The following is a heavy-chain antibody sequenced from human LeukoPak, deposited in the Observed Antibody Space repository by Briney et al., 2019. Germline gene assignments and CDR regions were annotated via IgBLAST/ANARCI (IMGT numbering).Heavy chain of an antibody. J-gene: IGHJ3*02. CDR1: GFTFSSYW. Sequence: PGGSLRLSCAASGFTFSSYWMSWVRQAPGKGLEWVANIKQDGSEKYYVDSVKGRFTISRDNAKNSLYLQMNRLRAEDTAVYYCARLGTYGSGSYSSFDAFDIWGQGTMVTVSS. D-gene: IGHD3-10*01. CDR2: IKQDGSEK. V-gene: IGHV3-7*01. CDR3: ARLGTYGSGSYSSFDAFDI.